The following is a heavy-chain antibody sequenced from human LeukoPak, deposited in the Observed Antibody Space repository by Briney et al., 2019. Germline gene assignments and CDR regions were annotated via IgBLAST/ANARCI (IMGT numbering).Heavy chain of an antibody. Sequence: GASVKVSCKASGGTFSSYAISWVRQAPGQGLEWMGWISAYNGNTNYAQKLQGRVTMTTDTSTSTAYMELRSLRSDDTAVYYCARDPFSDTAMVNFDYWGQGTLVTVSS. V-gene: IGHV1-18*01. CDR1: GGTFSSYA. D-gene: IGHD5-18*01. J-gene: IGHJ4*02. CDR2: ISAYNGNT. CDR3: ARDPFSDTAMVNFDY.